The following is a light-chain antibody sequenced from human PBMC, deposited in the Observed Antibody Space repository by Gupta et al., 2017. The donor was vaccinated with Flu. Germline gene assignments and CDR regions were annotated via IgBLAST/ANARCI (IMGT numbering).Light chain of an antibody. J-gene: IGLJ3*02. V-gene: IGLV2-23*01. CDR1: SSDVGSYNL. CDR3: CSYAGSSTLV. CDR2: EGS. Sequence: QSALTQPASVSGSPGQSITISYTGTSSDVGSYNLVSWYQQHPGKAPKLMIYEGSKRPSGVSNRFSGSKSGNTASLTISGLQAEDEADYYCCSYAGSSTLVFDGGTKLTVL.